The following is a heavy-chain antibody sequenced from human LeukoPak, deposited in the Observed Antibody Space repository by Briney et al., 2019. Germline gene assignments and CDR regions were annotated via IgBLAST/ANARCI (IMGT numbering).Heavy chain of an antibody. V-gene: IGHV1-69*04. J-gene: IGHJ5*02. CDR3: ARGAYCGGDCYSWWFDP. D-gene: IGHD2-21*02. CDR2: IIPILGIA. Sequence: SVKVSCKAPGGTFNSYGISWVRQAPGQGLEWMGRIIPILGIANYAQKFQGRVTITADKSTSTAYMELSSLRSEDTAVYYCARGAYCGGDCYSWWFDPWGQGTLVTVSS. CDR1: GGTFNSYG.